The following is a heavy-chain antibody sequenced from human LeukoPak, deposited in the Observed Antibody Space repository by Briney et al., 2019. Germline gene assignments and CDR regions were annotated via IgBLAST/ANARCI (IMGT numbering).Heavy chain of an antibody. D-gene: IGHD3-10*01. CDR2: INWNGGST. CDR3: ARAPGPYYYGSGSNWFDP. J-gene: IGHJ5*02. Sequence: GGSLRLSCAASGFTFDDYGMSWVRQAPGKGLEWVSGINWNGGSTGYADSVKGRFTISRDNAKNSLYLQMNSLRAEDTALYYCARAPGPYYYGSGSNWFDPWGQGTLVTVSS. CDR1: GFTFDDYG. V-gene: IGHV3-20*04.